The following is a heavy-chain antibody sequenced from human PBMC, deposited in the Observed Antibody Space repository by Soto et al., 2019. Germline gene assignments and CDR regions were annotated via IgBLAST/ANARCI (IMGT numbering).Heavy chain of an antibody. CDR2: INPSGGSTTT. CDR3: ARDQGPEERIAADYYHYGMDV. Sequence: ASVKVSCKASGYTFTSYYMNWVRQFPGQGLEWMGIINPSGGSTTTSYAQKYKGRVTMTRDTSTTTVYMELSSLRSEDTAVYYCARDQGPEERIAADYYHYGMDVWGQGTTVTVSS. CDR1: GYTFTSYY. J-gene: IGHJ6*02. V-gene: IGHV1-46*01. D-gene: IGHD6-13*01.